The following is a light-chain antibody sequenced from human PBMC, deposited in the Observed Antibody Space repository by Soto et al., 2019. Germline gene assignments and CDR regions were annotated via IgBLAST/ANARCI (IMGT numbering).Light chain of an antibody. V-gene: IGKV3-20*01. J-gene: IGKJ1*01. CDR1: QSVSSY. Sequence: EFVLTQSPATLSLSPGERATLSCRASQSVSSYLAWYQQKPGQAPRLLIYDASNRATGIPARFSGSGSGTDFTLTISRLEPEDFAVYYCQQYGSSPWTFGQGTKVDI. CDR2: DAS. CDR3: QQYGSSPWT.